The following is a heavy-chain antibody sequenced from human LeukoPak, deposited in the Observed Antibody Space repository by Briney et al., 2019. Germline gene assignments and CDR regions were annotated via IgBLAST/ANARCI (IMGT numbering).Heavy chain of an antibody. V-gene: IGHV3-11*01. J-gene: IGHJ3*02. Sequence: KSGGSLRLSCAASGFTFSDYYMSWIRQAPGKGLEWVSDISSSGSTIYYADSVKGRFTISRDNAKNSLYLQMNSLRAEDTAVYYCATDGYSYGYGPPHAFDIWGQGTMVTVSS. D-gene: IGHD5-18*01. CDR2: ISSSGSTI. CDR1: GFTFSDYY. CDR3: ATDGYSYGYGPPHAFDI.